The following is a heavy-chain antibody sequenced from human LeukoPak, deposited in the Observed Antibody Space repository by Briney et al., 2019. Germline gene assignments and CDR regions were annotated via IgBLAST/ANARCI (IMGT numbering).Heavy chain of an antibody. V-gene: IGHV3-48*01. J-gene: IGHJ4*02. CDR1: GFTFSSYS. CDR3: ARDFFDG. Sequence: GGSLRLSCAASGFTFSSYSMKWVRQAPGKGLEWLSYISYSSSIIFYADSVKGRFTISRDNARNSLYLQMNSLRAEDTAVYYCARDFFDGWGQGTMVTVSS. CDR2: ISYSSSII.